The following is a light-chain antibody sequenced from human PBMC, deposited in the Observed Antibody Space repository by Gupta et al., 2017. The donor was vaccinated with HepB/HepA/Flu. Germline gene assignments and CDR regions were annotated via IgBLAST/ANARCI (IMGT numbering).Light chain of an antibody. J-gene: IGKJ1*01. V-gene: IGKV3-20*01. Sequence: ENVFPQSPCTLSLSPGDRSTLSCRASQSGTSTSLAWFQQRPGQAPRLLIYATSSRATGIPDRFSGRGGGKDFIQTSSGREDEDCAVYYVQHDSSSRTFGDGTKVEIK. CDR2: ATS. CDR1: QSGTSTS. CDR3: QHDSSSRT.